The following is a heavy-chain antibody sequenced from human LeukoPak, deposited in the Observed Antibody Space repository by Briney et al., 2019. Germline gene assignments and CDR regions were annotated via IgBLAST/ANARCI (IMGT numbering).Heavy chain of an antibody. CDR3: GSNGYYSLDY. CDR1: GDSVSSDNW. CDR2: IHHGGTT. Sequence: PSEILSLTCTVSGDSVSSDNWWSWVRQPPGKRLEWLGEIHHGGTTTYNPSFKSRVTISVDKSRNQYSLKLSSVTAADTAVYYCGSNGYYSLDYWGRGTLVTVSS. V-gene: IGHV4-4*02. D-gene: IGHD3-3*01. J-gene: IGHJ4*02.